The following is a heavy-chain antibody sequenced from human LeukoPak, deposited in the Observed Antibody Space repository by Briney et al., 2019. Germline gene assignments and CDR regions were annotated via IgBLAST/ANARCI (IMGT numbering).Heavy chain of an antibody. D-gene: IGHD6-19*01. Sequence: SETLSLTCTVSGGSISSSGYYWSWIRQPPGKGLEWIGYIYYSGSTNYNPSLKSRVTISVDTSKNQFSLKLSSVTAADTAVYYCARDIAAAGNRDSSGWYPYYYGMDVWGQGTTVTVSS. J-gene: IGHJ6*02. CDR1: GGSISSSGYY. CDR2: IYYSGST. CDR3: ARDIAAAGNRDSSGWYPYYYGMDV. V-gene: IGHV4-61*08.